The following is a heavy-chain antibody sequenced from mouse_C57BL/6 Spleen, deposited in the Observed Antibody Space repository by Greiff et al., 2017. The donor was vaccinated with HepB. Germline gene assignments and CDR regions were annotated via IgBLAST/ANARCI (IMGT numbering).Heavy chain of an antibody. CDR2: ISSGSSTI. V-gene: IGHV5-17*01. J-gene: IGHJ3*01. Sequence: EVKLVESGGGLVKPGGSLKLSCAASGFTFSDYGMHLVRQAPEKGLEWVAYISSGSSTIYYADTVKGRFTISRDNAKNTLFLQMTSLRSEDTAMYYCARPGYYDYDGSWFAYWGQGTLVTVSA. CDR3: ARPGYYDYDGSWFAY. CDR1: GFTFSDYG. D-gene: IGHD2-4*01.